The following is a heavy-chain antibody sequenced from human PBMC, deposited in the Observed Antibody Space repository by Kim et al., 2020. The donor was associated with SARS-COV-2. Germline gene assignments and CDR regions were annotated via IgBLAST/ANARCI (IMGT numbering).Heavy chain of an antibody. V-gene: IGHV3-30*01. J-gene: IGHJ3*02. CDR3: ARVRSGSYWDAFDI. Sequence: ADSVNGRFTISRDNSKNTLYLQMNSLGAEDTAVYYCARVRSGSYWDAFDIWGQGTMVTVSS. D-gene: IGHD1-26*01.